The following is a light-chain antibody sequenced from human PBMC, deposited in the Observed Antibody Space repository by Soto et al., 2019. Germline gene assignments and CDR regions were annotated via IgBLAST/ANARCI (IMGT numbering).Light chain of an antibody. CDR1: QTITRW. CDR3: QQYNSYSPIT. Sequence: DIQMTQSPSTLSASVGDRVTITCRASQTITRWMAWYQQKPGKAPKLLSYDASTLESGVPSRFSGSRSGTEFTLTISSLQPDDFATYCCQQYNSYSPITFGQGTRLEIK. J-gene: IGKJ5*01. CDR2: DAS. V-gene: IGKV1-5*01.